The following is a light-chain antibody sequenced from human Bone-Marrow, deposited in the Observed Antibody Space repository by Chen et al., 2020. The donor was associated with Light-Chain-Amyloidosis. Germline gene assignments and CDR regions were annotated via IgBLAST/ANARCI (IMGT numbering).Light chain of an antibody. V-gene: IGLV3-21*02. J-gene: IGLJ3*02. Sequence: SYVLTQPSSVSVAPGQTATIACGGNNIGSTSVHWYQQTPGQAPLLVVYDESDRPSGIPERWYGSTDGNTATQTSRRVEAGDEAGYYGQGWDRGRDRPVFGGGTKLSVL. CDR3: QGWDRGRDRPV. CDR1: NIGSTS. CDR2: DES.